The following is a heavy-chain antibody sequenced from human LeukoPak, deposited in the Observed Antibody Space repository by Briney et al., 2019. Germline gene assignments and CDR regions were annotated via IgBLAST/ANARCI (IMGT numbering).Heavy chain of an antibody. D-gene: IGHD6-19*01. CDR1: GGSFSGYY. V-gene: IGHV4-34*01. Sequence: SETLSLTCAVYGGSFSGYYWSWIRQPPGKGLEWIGEINHSGSTNYNPSLKSRVTISVDPSKNQFSLKLSSVTAADTAVYYCARDSEVQWLRYLDYWGQGTLVTVSS. CDR2: INHSGST. CDR3: ARDSEVQWLRYLDY. J-gene: IGHJ4*02.